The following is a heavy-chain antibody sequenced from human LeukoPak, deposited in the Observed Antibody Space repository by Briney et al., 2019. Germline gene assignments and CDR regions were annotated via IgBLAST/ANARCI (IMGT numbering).Heavy chain of an antibody. CDR3: ATKKYYYDSSGPDAFDI. CDR2: IYYSGST. Sequence: PSETLSLTCTVSGGSISSYYWSWIRQPPGKGLEWIGYIYYSGSTNYNPSLKSRVTISVDTSKNQFSLKLSSATAADAAVYYCATKKYYYDSSGPDAFDIWGQGTMVTVSS. J-gene: IGHJ3*02. CDR1: GGSISSYY. V-gene: IGHV4-59*08. D-gene: IGHD3-22*01.